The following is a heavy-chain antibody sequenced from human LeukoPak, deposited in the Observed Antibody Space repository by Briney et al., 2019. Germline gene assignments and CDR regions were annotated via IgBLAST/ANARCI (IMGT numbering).Heavy chain of an antibody. CDR3: ARHESYNCFDP. Sequence: SETLSLTCAVYGGSFSGYYWSWIRQPPGKGLEWIGEINHSGSPYYNPSLQSRVTTSVDTSKNQFSLKLSSVTAADTAVYYCARHESYNCFDPWGQGTLVTVSS. CDR2: INHSGSP. J-gene: IGHJ5*02. CDR1: GGSFSGYY. V-gene: IGHV4-34*01.